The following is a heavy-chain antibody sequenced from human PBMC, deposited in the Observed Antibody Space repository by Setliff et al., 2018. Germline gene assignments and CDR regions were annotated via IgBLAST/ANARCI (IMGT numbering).Heavy chain of an antibody. J-gene: IGHJ4*02. CDR1: GGTFSSYA. CDR3: ARAYTNMVNYFDH. D-gene: IGHD2-2*02. CDR2: INPNNGGT. Sequence: GASVKVSCKASGGTFSSYAIKWVRQAPGQGLEWMGWINPNNGGTNYAPKFQGSVTMTRDTSISAVYMELHSVTSDDAAIYYCARAYTNMVNYFDHWGQGTLVTVSS. V-gene: IGHV1-2*02.